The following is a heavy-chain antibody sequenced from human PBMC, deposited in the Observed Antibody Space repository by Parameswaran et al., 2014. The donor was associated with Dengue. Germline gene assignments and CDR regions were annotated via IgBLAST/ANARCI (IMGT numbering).Heavy chain of an antibody. Sequence: SWVRQAPGQGLEWMGGIIPIFGTANYAQKFQGRVTITADESTSTAYMELSSLRSEDTAVYYCARGKYYDILTGYAFDIWGQGTMVTVSS. J-gene: IGHJ3*02. CDR2: IIPIFGTA. D-gene: IGHD3-9*01. CDR3: ARGKYYDILTGYAFDI. V-gene: IGHV1-69*01.